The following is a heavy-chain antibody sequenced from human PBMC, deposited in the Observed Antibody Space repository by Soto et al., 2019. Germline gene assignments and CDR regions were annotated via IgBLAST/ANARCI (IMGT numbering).Heavy chain of an antibody. Sequence: PGGSLRLSCAASGRTFSSYAIHWVRQAPGKGLEWVAVIWYDGSKTSYAESVKGRFTISRDNSENMVYLQMNSLIAEDTAVYDCAKTHRATTVVTRYWYFDLWGRGTLVTVSS. D-gene: IGHD4-17*01. J-gene: IGHJ2*01. CDR3: AKTHRATTVVTRYWYFDL. CDR2: IWYDGSKT. CDR1: GRTFSSYA. V-gene: IGHV3-33*06.